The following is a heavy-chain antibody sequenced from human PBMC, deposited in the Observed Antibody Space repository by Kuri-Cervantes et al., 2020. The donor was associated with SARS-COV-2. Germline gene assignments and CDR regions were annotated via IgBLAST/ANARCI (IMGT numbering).Heavy chain of an antibody. CDR1: GYTFTSYG. CDR3: ARLTDYGDTRSDY. D-gene: IGHD4-17*01. J-gene: IGHJ4*02. CDR2: ISAYSGGT. V-gene: IGHV1-2*02. Sequence: ASVKVSCKASGYTFTSYGISWVRQAPGQGLEWMGWISAYSGGTNYAQKFQGRVTMTRDTSISTAYMELSRLRSDDTAVYYCARLTDYGDTRSDYWGQGTLVTVSS.